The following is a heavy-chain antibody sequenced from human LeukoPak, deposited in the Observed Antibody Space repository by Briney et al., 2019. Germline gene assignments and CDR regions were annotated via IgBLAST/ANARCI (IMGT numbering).Heavy chain of an antibody. J-gene: IGHJ5*02. V-gene: IGHV3-7*05. CDR2: IKQDGSEK. CDR3: ARDYVRSYYDSSGYYLLRWFDP. Sequence: GGSLRLSCAASGFTFSSYLMSWVRQAPGKGLEWVANIKQDGSEKYYVDSVKGRFTISRDNAKNSLYLQMNSLRAEDTAVYYCARDYVRSYYDSSGYYLLRWFDPWGQGTLVTVSS. CDR1: GFTFSSYL. D-gene: IGHD3-22*01.